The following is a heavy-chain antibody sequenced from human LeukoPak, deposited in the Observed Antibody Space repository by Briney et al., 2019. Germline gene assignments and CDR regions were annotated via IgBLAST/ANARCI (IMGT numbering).Heavy chain of an antibody. J-gene: IGHJ6*02. CDR1: GFISSSDA. D-gene: IGHD6-19*01. Sequence: PGGCLRLSCAAAGFISSSDATSWVRQAPGKGLEWVSTISVIVGDTYYADSGKGRFTISRDSSKHTLYLQMNSLRAEDPDVYYCAGAEQWLVLPDYYGMDVWGQGTTVTVSS. CDR3: AGAEQWLVLPDYYGMDV. CDR2: ISVIVGDT. V-gene: IGHV3-23*01.